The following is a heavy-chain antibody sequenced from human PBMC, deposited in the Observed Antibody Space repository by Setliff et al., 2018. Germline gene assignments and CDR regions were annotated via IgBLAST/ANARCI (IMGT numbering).Heavy chain of an antibody. J-gene: IGHJ4*02. CDR1: GYTFTNYG. CDR3: ARVTIAVAGYFDF. D-gene: IGHD6-19*01. Sequence: GASVKVSCKASGYTFTNYGVTWVRQAPGQGPEWMGWIGAYNGNTYNAHKFQGRVTMTSDTSTSTAYMELRSLRSDDAAVYYCARVTIAVAGYFDFWGQGTLVTVSS. CDR2: IGAYNGNT. V-gene: IGHV1-18*01.